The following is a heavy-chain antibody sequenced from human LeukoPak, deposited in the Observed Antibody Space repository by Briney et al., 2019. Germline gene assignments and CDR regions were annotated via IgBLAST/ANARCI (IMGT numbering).Heavy chain of an antibody. D-gene: IGHD5-18*01. Sequence: GGSLRLSCTASGFTLGSHDMHWVRQIPGQGLEWVAAVSSGFHAFFADSVQGRFTVSREDARNSLYLQMNSLRAGDTAVYYCVREARGYHYTYFDYWGLGTLVTVSS. J-gene: IGHJ4*02. V-gene: IGHV3-13*01. CDR2: VSSGFHA. CDR3: VREARGYHYTYFDY. CDR1: GFTLGSHD.